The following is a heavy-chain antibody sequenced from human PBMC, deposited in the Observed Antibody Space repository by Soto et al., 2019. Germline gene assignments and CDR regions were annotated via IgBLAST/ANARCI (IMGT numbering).Heavy chain of an antibody. Sequence: EVQLLESGGGLVQPGGSLRLSCAASGFTFSSYAMSWVRQASGKGLEWVSAISGSGGSTYYADSVKGRFTISRDNSKNTLYLQTNSLRAEDTAVYYCAKDARGGSCLNYWGQGTLVTVSS. V-gene: IGHV3-23*01. CDR1: GFTFSSYA. CDR2: ISGSGGST. D-gene: IGHD2-15*01. J-gene: IGHJ4*02. CDR3: AKDARGGSCLNY.